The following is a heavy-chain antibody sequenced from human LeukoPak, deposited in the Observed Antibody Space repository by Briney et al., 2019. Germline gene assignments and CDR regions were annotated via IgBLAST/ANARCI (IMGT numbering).Heavy chain of an antibody. V-gene: IGHV4-61*02. J-gene: IGHJ4*02. CDR2: IYTSGST. CDR3: ARGYYYDSSGFDY. CDR1: GGSISSGSYY. D-gene: IGHD3-22*01. Sequence: SETLSLTCTASGGSISSGSYYWSWIRQPAGKGLEWIGRIYTSGSTNYNPSLKSRVTISVDTSKNQFSLKLSSVTAADTAVYYCARGYYYDSSGFDYWGQGTLVTVSS.